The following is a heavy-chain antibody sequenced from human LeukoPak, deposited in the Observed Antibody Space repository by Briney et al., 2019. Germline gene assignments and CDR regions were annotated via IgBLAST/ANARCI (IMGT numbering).Heavy chain of an antibody. CDR3: AKGRNYYMDV. CDR2: ISWNSGSI. J-gene: IGHJ6*03. V-gene: IGHV3-9*01. Sequence: PGRSLRLSCAASGFTFDDYAMHWVRQAPGKGLEWVSGISWNSGSIGYADSVKGRFTISRDNSKNTLYLQMNSLRPEDTAVYYCAKGRNYYMDVWGKGTTVTVSS. CDR1: GFTFDDYA.